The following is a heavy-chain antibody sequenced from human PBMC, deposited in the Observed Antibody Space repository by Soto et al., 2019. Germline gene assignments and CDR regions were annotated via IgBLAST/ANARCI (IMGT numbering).Heavy chain of an antibody. J-gene: IGHJ4*02. Sequence: QVQLVQSGAEVKKPGASVKVSCKASGYTFTSYDINWVRQATGQGLEWMGWMNPNSRNTGYAQKFPRRLTXTXNTSRSTAYMELSSLRSEDTAVYYCARTLYGDHVDYWGQGTLVTVSS. CDR2: MNPNSRNT. D-gene: IGHD4-17*01. V-gene: IGHV1-8*01. CDR3: ARTLYGDHVDY. CDR1: GYTFTSYD.